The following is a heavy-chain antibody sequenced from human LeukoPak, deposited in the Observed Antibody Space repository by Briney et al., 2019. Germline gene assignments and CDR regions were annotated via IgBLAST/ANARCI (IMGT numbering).Heavy chain of an antibody. CDR1: GGSLSSYY. J-gene: IGHJ4*02. CDR2: IYTSGST. Sequence: SETLSLTCTVSGGSLSSYYWSWIRQPAGKGLEWIGRIYTSGSTNYNPSLKSRVTMSVDTSKNQFSLKLSSVTAADTAVYYCARDKVGPSLYYFGYWGQGTPVTVSS. V-gene: IGHV4-4*07. CDR3: ARDKVGPSLYYFGY. D-gene: IGHD3-16*01.